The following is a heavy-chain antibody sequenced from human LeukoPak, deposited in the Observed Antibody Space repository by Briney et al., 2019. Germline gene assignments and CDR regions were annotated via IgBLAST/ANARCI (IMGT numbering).Heavy chain of an antibody. CDR1: GVSISSASYY. Sequence: PSQTLSLTCTVSGVSISSASYYWSWVRQPPGKGLEWIGYIYYSGSTNYNPSLKSRVTISVDTSKNQFSLKLSSVTAADTAVYYCARGAVATMTDAFDIWGQGTMVTVSS. D-gene: IGHD5-12*01. CDR3: ARGAVATMTDAFDI. CDR2: IYYSGST. V-gene: IGHV4-61*01. J-gene: IGHJ3*02.